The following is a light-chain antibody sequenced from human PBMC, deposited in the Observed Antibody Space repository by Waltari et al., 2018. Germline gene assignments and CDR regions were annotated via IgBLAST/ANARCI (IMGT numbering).Light chain of an antibody. CDR3: SAWDDRLNGYV. CDR2: SHN. Sequence: QSVLTQPPSASGTPGQRVTISCSGGISNIGDHTVNWYQQVPGTAPKLLIYSHNQRPSGVPHRVSGSISGTSASLAISGLQAEDEADYYCSAWDDRLNGYVFGTGTKVTVL. CDR1: ISNIGDHT. V-gene: IGLV1-44*01. J-gene: IGLJ1*01.